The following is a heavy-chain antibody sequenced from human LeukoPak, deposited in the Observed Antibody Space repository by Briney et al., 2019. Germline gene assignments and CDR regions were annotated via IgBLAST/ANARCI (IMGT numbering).Heavy chain of an antibody. CDR1: GFTFSNYA. D-gene: IGHD6-13*01. CDR3: ARDPGIAAAGSLDY. CDR2: ISDSGDKT. V-gene: IGHV3-23*01. J-gene: IGHJ4*02. Sequence: GGSLRLSCAASGFTFSNYAMSWVRQAPGKGLECVSAISDSGDKTDYADSVRGRFTIYRDNSKDTLYLLMNSLRAEDTAVYYCARDPGIAAAGSLDYWGQGTLVTVSS.